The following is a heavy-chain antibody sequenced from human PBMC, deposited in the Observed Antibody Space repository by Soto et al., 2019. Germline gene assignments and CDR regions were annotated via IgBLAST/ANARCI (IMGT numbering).Heavy chain of an antibody. CDR2: IYYSGST. V-gene: IGHV4-59*01. CDR1: GGSISSYY. D-gene: IGHD3-3*01. Sequence: PSETLSLTCTVSGGSISSYYWSWIRQPPGKGLEWIGYIYYSGSTNYNPSLKSRVTISVDTSKNQFSLKLSSATAADTAVYYCARSDFGVPLYNWFDPWGQGTLVTVSS. CDR3: ARSDFGVPLYNWFDP. J-gene: IGHJ5*02.